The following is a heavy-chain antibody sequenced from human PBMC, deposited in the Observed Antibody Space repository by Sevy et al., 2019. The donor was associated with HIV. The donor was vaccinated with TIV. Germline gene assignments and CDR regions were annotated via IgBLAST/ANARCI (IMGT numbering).Heavy chain of an antibody. CDR3: ARDLGVGYCSGGSCYPAWFDP. Sequence: GGSLRLSCAASGFTFRSYSMNWVRQAPGKGLEWVSYISSSSSTIYYADSVKGRFTISRDNAKNSLYLQMNSLRAEDTAVYYCARDLGVGYCSGGSCYPAWFDPWGQGTLVTVSS. CDR1: GFTFRSYS. CDR2: ISSSSSTI. D-gene: IGHD2-15*01. V-gene: IGHV3-48*01. J-gene: IGHJ5*02.